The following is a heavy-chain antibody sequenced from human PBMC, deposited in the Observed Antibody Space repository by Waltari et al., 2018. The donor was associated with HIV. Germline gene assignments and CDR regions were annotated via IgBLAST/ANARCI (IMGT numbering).Heavy chain of an antibody. Sequence: QVQLQQWGAGLLKPSETLSLTCAVHGGSFSGYYWSWIRQPPGKGLEWIGEINQSGSTNYNPSLKSRVTISVDTSKNQFSLKLSSVTAADTAVYYCARMRVGQLAPYYFDYWGQGTLVTVSS. CDR2: INQSGST. D-gene: IGHD6-6*01. CDR3: ARMRVGQLAPYYFDY. J-gene: IGHJ4*02. V-gene: IGHV4-34*01. CDR1: GGSFSGYY.